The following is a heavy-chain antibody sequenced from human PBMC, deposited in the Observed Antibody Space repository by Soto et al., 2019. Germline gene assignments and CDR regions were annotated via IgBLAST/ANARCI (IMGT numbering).Heavy chain of an antibody. Sequence: TSETLSLTCAVYGGSFSGYYCSWSRQPPGKGLEWIGEINHSGSTNYNPSLKSRVTISVDTSKNQFSLKLSSVTAADTAVYYCARGQGSSSSVYYYYGMDVWGQGTTVTVSS. CDR2: INHSGST. D-gene: IGHD6-6*01. CDR3: ARGQGSSSSVYYYYGMDV. CDR1: GGSFSGYY. V-gene: IGHV4-34*01. J-gene: IGHJ6*02.